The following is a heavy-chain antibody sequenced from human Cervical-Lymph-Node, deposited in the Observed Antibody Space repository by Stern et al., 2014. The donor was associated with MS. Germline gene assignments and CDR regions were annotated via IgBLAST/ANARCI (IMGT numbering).Heavy chain of an antibody. D-gene: IGHD5-24*01. CDR2: IYPGESDT. J-gene: IGHJ4*02. Sequence: EVQLVESGAEVKRPGESLKISCKASGYSFTSYWIGWVRQMPGKGLEWMGGIYPGESDTRYSPAFPGQVTISHDKSTRTPQPARSSLKDSDPAIYYCASPGRDAYNSACWGQGTPVIFSP. CDR1: GYSFTSYW. V-gene: IGHV5-51*01. CDR3: ASPGRDAYNSAC.